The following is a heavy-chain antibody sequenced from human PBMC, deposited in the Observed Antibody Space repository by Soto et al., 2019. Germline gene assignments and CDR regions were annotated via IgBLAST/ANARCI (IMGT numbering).Heavy chain of an antibody. V-gene: IGHV4-59*01. CDR3: ARSFFP. Sequence: VQLEESGPGLVKPSETLSLNCIVSGGSLSTYLWSWIRQPPGKGLEWIGAVYYNGSANYNPSLKSRVSISVDTSKNHPSLTLRSATAADTAVYYCARSFFPWGRGTLVTVSS. CDR1: GGSLSTYL. CDR2: VYYNGSA. J-gene: IGHJ5*02.